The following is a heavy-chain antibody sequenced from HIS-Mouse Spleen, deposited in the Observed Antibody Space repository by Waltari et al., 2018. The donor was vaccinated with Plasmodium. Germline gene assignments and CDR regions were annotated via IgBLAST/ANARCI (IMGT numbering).Heavy chain of an antibody. Sequence: QVQLQQWGAGLLKPSETLSLTCAVYGGSFSGYYGSWIRQPPGTGLEWIGENNHSGSTNYNPSLKSRVTISVDTSKNQFSLKLSSVTAADTAVYYCASSGSGSYYYWGQGTLVTVSS. CDR3: ASSGSGSYYY. CDR1: GGSFSGYY. CDR2: NNHSGST. V-gene: IGHV4-34*01. J-gene: IGHJ4*02. D-gene: IGHD3-10*01.